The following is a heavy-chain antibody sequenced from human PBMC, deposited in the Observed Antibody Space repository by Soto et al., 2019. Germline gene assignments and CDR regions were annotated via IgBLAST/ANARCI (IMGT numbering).Heavy chain of an antibody. V-gene: IGHV6-1*01. CDR3: ARDRQTTVVTPRAKAYYYYGMDV. D-gene: IGHD4-17*01. CDR1: GDSVSSNSAA. Sequence: KQSQTLSLTCAISGDSVSSNSAAWNWIRQSPSRGLEWLGRTYYRSKWYNDYAVSVKSRITINPDTSKNQFSLQLNSVTPEDTAVYYCARDRQTTVVTPRAKAYYYYGMDVWGQGTTVTVSS. CDR2: TYYRSKWYN. J-gene: IGHJ6*02.